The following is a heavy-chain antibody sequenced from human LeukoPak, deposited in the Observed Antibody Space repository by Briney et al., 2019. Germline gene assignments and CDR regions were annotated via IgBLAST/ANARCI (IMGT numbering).Heavy chain of an antibody. CDR2: ISSSGNHI. J-gene: IGHJ6*03. CDR1: GFSFNTYS. Sequence: PGGSLRLSCEGFGFSFNTYSMNWVRQAPGKGLEWVSSISSSGNHIYYADSVEGRFTISRDYSKNSLYLQMNSLRPEDTAVYYCASSGYNGYEGHMDVWGNGTTVIISS. D-gene: IGHD5-12*01. V-gene: IGHV3-21*06. CDR3: ASSGYNGYEGHMDV.